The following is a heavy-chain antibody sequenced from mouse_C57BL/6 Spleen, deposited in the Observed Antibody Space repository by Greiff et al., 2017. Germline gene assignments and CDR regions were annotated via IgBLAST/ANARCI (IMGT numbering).Heavy chain of an antibody. V-gene: IGHV1-19*01. J-gene: IGHJ4*01. Sequence: VQLKQSGPVLVKPGASVKMSCKASGYTFTDYYMNWVKQSHGKSLEWIGVINPYNGGTSYNQKFKGKATLTVDKSSSTAYMELNSLTSEDSAVYYCASGYYYGSSSYYAMDYWGQGTSVTVSS. CDR3: ASGYYYGSSSYYAMDY. CDR1: GYTFTDYY. CDR2: INPYNGGT. D-gene: IGHD1-1*01.